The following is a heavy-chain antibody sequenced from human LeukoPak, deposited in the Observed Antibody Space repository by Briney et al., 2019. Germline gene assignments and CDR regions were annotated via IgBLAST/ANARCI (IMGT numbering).Heavy chain of an antibody. CDR1: GGTFSSYA. CDR2: ISAYNGNT. D-gene: IGHD1-14*01. Sequence: ASVKVSCKASGGTFSSYAISWVRQAPGQGLEWMGWISAYNGNTNYAQKLQGRVTMTTDTSTSTAYMELRSLRSDDTAVYYCASLWSESPEDDAFDIWGQGTMVTVSS. V-gene: IGHV1-18*01. CDR3: ASLWSESPEDDAFDI. J-gene: IGHJ3*02.